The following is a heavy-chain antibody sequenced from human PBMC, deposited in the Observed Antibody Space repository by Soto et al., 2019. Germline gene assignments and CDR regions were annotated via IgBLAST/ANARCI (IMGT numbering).Heavy chain of an antibody. CDR2: IYYSGST. J-gene: IGHJ6*02. D-gene: IGHD4-4*01. Sequence: SETLSLTCPFSSGSVTSYYLSLILQPPVKVMELIAYIYYSGSTNYNPSLKSRVTVSVDMSKNQFSLTLTSVTAADTAVYYCARGTDYTQIASYHYGLDVWGQGTTVTVSS. CDR1: SGSVTSYY. V-gene: IGHV4-59*02. CDR3: ARGTDYTQIASYHYGLDV.